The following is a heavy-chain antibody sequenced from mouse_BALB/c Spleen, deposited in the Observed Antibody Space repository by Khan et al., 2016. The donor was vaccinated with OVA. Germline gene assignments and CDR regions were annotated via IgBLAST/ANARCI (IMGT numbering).Heavy chain of an antibody. CDR3: GNGKYDGYYIDY. D-gene: IGHD2-14*01. J-gene: IGHJ2*01. Sequence: EVQLQESGPGLVKPSQSLSLTCTVTGYSITSGYAWNWIRQFPGNKLEWMGYISYSGVTNYTPSLKSRITITRETSKNQFFLQLNSVTTEDTATXSGGNGKYDGYYIDYWGQGTTLTVSS. V-gene: IGHV3-2*02. CDR1: GYSITSGYA. CDR2: ISYSGVT.